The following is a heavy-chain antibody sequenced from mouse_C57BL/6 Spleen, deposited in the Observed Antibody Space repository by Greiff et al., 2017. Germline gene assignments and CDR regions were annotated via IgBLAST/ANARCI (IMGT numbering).Heavy chain of an antibody. CDR3: ARGKLGNYFDY. CDR1: GYAFSSYW. CDR2: IYPGDGDT. D-gene: IGHD4-1*01. J-gene: IGHJ2*01. Sequence: QVQLQQSGAELVKPGASVKISCKASGYAFSSYWMNWVKQRPGKGLEWIGQIYPGDGDTNYNGKFKGKATLTADKSSSTAYMQLSSLTAEDAAVYFCARGKLGNYFDYWGQGTTLTVSS. V-gene: IGHV1-80*01.